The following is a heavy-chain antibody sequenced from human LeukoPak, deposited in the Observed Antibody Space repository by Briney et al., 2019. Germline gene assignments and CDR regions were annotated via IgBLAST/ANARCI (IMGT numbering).Heavy chain of an antibody. D-gene: IGHD3-22*01. J-gene: IGHJ3*02. CDR2: IHYSGST. V-gene: IGHV4-59*01. CDR3: ARESGVGNYDSSGQPSPTDAFDI. CDR1: GGSISSYY. Sequence: SETLSLTCSVSGGSISSYYWSWIRQPPGKGLEWIGYIHYSGSTNYNPSPKSRVTISVDTSKNQFSLKLSSVTAADTAVYYCARESGVGNYDSSGQPSPTDAFDIWGQGTMVTVSS.